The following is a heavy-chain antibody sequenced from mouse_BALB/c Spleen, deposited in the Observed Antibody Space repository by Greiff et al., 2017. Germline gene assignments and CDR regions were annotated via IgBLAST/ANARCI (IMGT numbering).Heavy chain of an antibody. J-gene: IGHJ4*01. CDR3: ARRGDGPHYYAMDY. V-gene: IGHV5-17*02. CDR2: ISSGSSTI. D-gene: IGHD3-3*01. CDR1: GFTFSSFG. Sequence: DVMLVESGGGLVQPGGSRKLSCAASGFTFSSFGMHWVRQAPEKGLEWVAYISSGSSTIYYADTVKGRFTISRDNPKNTLFLQMTSLRSEDTAMYYCARRGDGPHYYAMDYWGQGTSVTVSS.